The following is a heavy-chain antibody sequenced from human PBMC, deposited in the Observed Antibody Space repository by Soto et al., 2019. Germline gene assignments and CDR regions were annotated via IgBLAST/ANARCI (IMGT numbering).Heavy chain of an antibody. CDR2: IVPILDMA. CDR3: ARDRGYSTNWTPTYYYGMDV. D-gene: IGHD6-13*01. Sequence: QVQLVQSGAEVKKPGSSVKVSCKASGGTFISYTISWVRQAPGQGLEWMGRIVPILDMANYAQRFQGRVTITADKSTSTAYMELSSLVSEDTAVYYCARDRGYSTNWTPTYYYGMDVWGQGTTVTVSS. J-gene: IGHJ6*02. V-gene: IGHV1-69*08. CDR1: GGTFISYT.